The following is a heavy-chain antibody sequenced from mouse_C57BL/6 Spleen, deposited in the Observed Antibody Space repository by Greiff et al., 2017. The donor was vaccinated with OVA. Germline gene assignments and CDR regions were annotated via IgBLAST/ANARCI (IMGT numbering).Heavy chain of an antibody. CDR2: IDPENGDT. J-gene: IGHJ2*01. CDR3: TTGRCGYYCDY. D-gene: IGHD3-3*01. Sequence: EVQLQQSGAELVRPGASVKLSCTASGFNITDDYMHWVKQRPEQGLEWIGWIDPENGDTEYASKFKGKATITADKSSNTAYLQLRSLTSEDAAVYYCTTGRCGYYCDYWGQGTTLTVSS. CDR1: GFNITDDY. V-gene: IGHV14-4*01.